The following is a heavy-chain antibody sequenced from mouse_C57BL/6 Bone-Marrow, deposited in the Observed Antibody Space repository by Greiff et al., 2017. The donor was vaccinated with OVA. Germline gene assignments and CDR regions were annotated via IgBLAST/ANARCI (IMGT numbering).Heavy chain of an antibody. V-gene: IGHV1-82*01. CDR1: GYAFSSSW. D-gene: IGHD2-3*01. CDR3: ARDEDGYYASYFDY. J-gene: IGHJ2*01. Sequence: QVQLQQSGPELVKPGASVKISCKASGYAFSSSWMHWVKQRPGKGLEWIGRIYPGDGDTNYNGTFKGKATLTAAKSSSTAYMQLSSLPSEDSAVYCCARDEDGYYASYFDYWGQGTTLTVSS. CDR2: IYPGDGDT.